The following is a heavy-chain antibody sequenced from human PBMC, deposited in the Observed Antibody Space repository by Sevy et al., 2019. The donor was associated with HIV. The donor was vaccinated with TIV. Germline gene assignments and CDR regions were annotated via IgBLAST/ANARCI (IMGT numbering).Heavy chain of an antibody. V-gene: IGHV3-23*01. D-gene: IGHD1-1*01. CDR3: EAITTAGRDY. CDR2: ISSSGGYT. CDR1: GFILSSYD. J-gene: IGHJ4*02. Sequence: GGSLRLSCAASGFILSSYDMSWVRQAPGKGLEWVSSISSSGGYTYYADSVKGRFTISRDNSNNMLYLQMNSLRAEDTAIYYCEAITTAGRDYWGQGSLVTVSS.